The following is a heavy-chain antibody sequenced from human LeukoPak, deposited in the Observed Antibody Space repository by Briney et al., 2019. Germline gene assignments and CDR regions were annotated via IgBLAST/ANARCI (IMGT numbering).Heavy chain of an antibody. D-gene: IGHD7-27*01. CDR1: RLSFTTYA. Sequence: QPGGALRLSCAASRLSFTTYAMTWVRQAPGKGLEWASTISDSDGSTFYADSVKGRFTISRDSSKHTAFLQMKSLRAEDTAIYFCAMGTYFDYWGQGTLVTVS. CDR3: AMGTYFDY. CDR2: ISDSDGST. J-gene: IGHJ4*02. V-gene: IGHV3-23*01.